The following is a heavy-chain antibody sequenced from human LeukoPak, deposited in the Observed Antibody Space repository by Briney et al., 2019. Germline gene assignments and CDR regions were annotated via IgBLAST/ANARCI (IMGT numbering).Heavy chain of an antibody. CDR1: GGSFSGYY. Sequence: SETLSLTCAVYGGSFSGYYWSWIRQPPGKGLEWIGEINHSGSTNYNPSLKSRVTISVDTSKNQFSLKLSSVTAADTAVYYCASHVEMATINVGYFDYWGQGTLVTVSS. CDR2: INHSGST. J-gene: IGHJ4*02. CDR3: ASHVEMATINVGYFDY. V-gene: IGHV4-34*01. D-gene: IGHD5-24*01.